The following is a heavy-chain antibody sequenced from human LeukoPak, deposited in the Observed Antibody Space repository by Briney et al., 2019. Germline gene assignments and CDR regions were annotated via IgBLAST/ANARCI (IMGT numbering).Heavy chain of an antibody. V-gene: IGHV3-48*01. CDR2: ISSSSSTI. CDR1: GFTFSSYS. CDR3: ARREAGATHIYYYYYMDV. J-gene: IGHJ6*03. Sequence: AGGSLRLSCAASGFTFSSYSMNWVRQAPGKGLEWVSYISSSSSTIYYADSVKGRFTISRDNAKNSLYLQMNSLRAEDTAVYYCARREAGATHIYYYYYMDVWGKGTTVTVSS. D-gene: IGHD1-26*01.